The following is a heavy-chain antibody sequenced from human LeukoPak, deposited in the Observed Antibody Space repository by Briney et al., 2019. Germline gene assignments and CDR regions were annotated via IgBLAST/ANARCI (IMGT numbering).Heavy chain of an antibody. CDR1: GFTFSSYA. CDR2: ISGSGGST. D-gene: IGHD2-2*01. Sequence: GGSLRLSCAASGFTFSSYAMSWVRQAPGKGLEWVSAISGSGGSTYYADSVKGRFTIPRDNSKNTLYLQMNSLRAEDTAVYYCAKDDLFIVVVPAAPYWGQGTLVTVSS. CDR3: AKDDLFIVVVPAAPY. V-gene: IGHV3-23*01. J-gene: IGHJ4*02.